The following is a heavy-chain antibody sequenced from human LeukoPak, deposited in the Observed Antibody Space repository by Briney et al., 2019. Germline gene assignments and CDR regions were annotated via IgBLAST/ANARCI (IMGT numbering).Heavy chain of an antibody. CDR2: IKPDGSEK. CDR3: ARERMYSGSGSTYPYYDY. CDR1: GFSFSTYW. D-gene: IGHD3-10*01. Sequence: GGSLRLSCLDSGFSFSTYWMSWVRQSPGKGLEWVANIKPDGSEKYFMDSVKGRFTISRDNAKNALYLEMNSLRAEDTAEYFCARERMYSGSGSTYPYYDYWGQGTLVTVSS. J-gene: IGHJ4*02. V-gene: IGHV3-7*01.